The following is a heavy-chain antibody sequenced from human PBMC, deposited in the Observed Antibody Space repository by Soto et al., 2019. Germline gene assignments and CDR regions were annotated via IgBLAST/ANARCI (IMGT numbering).Heavy chain of an antibody. CDR3: AQDDLDHCSPISCYDFDS. J-gene: IGHJ4*02. CDR1: GFSFSIYG. CDR2: ISYDGSNK. V-gene: IGHV3-30*18. Sequence: QVQLVESGGGVVQPGRSLRLSCAASGFSFSIYGMHWVRQAPGKGLEWVAVISYDGSNKQYADSVKGRFTISRDNSKNTVYLHMNSLTTEDAAVYYCAQDDLDHCSPISCYDFDSWGQGTLVTVSS. D-gene: IGHD2-2*01.